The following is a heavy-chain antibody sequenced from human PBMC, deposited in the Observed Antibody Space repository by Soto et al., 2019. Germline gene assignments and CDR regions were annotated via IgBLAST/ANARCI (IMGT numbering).Heavy chain of an antibody. V-gene: IGHV4-31*03. J-gene: IGHJ4*02. CDR2: VHNSGST. Sequence: QVQLQESGPGLVKASQTLSLTCTVSGGSISSGGYYWSWIRQHPGKGLGWIGYVHNSGSTYYNPYVKSRATILMDTSEHQYFLRLTSVTAADTAVYYCARPTGNRLDSWGQGSLVTVSS. CDR1: GGSISSGGYY. CDR3: ARPTGNRLDS. D-gene: IGHD1-1*01.